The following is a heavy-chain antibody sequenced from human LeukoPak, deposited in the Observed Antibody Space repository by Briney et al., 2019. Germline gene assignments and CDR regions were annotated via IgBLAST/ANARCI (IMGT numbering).Heavy chain of an antibody. CDR1: GFTFSSYA. CDR2: ISDSGVST. V-gene: IGHV3-23*01. Sequence: GGSLRLSCAASGFTFSSYAMSWVRQAPGKGLEWVSGISDSGVSTYYADSGKGRFTISRDNSKNTLYLQMNSLRAEDTAVYYCAKDRDCSSTSCYFYFDYWGQGTLVTVSS. D-gene: IGHD2-2*01. J-gene: IGHJ4*02. CDR3: AKDRDCSSTSCYFYFDY.